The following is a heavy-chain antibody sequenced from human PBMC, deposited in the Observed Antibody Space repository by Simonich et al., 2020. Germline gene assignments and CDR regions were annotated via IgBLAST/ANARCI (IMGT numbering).Heavy chain of an antibody. J-gene: IGHJ4*02. CDR2: IYYRGST. CDR1: GGSISSYY. V-gene: IGHV4-59*01. D-gene: IGHD2-15*01. Sequence: QVQLQESGPGLVKPSETLSLTCTVSGGSISSYYWSWLRQPPGKGLEWIGYIYYRGSTNYNPSLKSRVTISVDTSKNQFSLKLSSVTAADTAVYYCARGGLYFDYWGQGTLVTVSS. CDR3: ARGGLYFDY.